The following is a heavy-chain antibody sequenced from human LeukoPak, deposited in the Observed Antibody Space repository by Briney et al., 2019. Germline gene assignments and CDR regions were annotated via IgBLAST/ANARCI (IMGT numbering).Heavy chain of an antibody. Sequence: PSETLSLTCAVYGGSFSGYYWSWIRQPPGKGLEWIGEINHSGSTNYNPSLKSRVTISVDTSKNQLSLKLSSVTAADTAVYYCARGKIADDSSGYYSDYWGQGTLVTVSS. J-gene: IGHJ4*02. CDR2: INHSGST. CDR3: ARGKIADDSSGYYSDY. V-gene: IGHV4-34*01. CDR1: GGSFSGYY. D-gene: IGHD3-22*01.